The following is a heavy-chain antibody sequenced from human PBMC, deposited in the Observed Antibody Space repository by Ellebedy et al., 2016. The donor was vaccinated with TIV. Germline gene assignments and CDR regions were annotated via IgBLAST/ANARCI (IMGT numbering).Heavy chain of an antibody. D-gene: IGHD6-13*01. CDR3: TRVYGFSSSWIYGMDV. CDR2: IRPNGGGT. J-gene: IGHJ6*02. CDR1: GYTFSNYG. Sequence: ASVKVSCKASGYTFSNYGISWVRQAPGQGPEWMGWIRPNGGGTKYAQKFQGRVTMTRDTSISTAYMELSRLRSDDTAMYFCTRVYGFSSSWIYGMDVWGQGTTVTVSS. V-gene: IGHV1-2*02.